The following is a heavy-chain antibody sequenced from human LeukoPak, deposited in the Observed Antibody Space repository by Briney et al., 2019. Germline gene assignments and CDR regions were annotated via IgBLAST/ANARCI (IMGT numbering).Heavy chain of an antibody. Sequence: PSETLSLTCTVSGGSISGSSYYWGWIRQPPGKGLEWIGSIYYSGSAFYSPSLKSRVTISVDTSKNQFSLNLTSVTAADTAVYYCSSLMAARPRVDYWGQGTLVTVSS. J-gene: IGHJ4*02. CDR2: IYYSGSA. V-gene: IGHV4-39*01. CDR1: GGSISGSSYY. CDR3: SSLMAARPRVDY. D-gene: IGHD6-6*01.